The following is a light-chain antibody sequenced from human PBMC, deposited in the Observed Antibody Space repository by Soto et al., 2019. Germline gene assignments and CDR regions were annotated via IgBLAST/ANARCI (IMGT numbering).Light chain of an antibody. CDR1: QSVSSSY. CDR3: QQYGRSPPYT. CDR2: GAS. J-gene: IGKJ2*01. V-gene: IGKV3-20*01. Sequence: EIVLTQSPGTLSLSPGERATLSCRASQSVSSSYLAWYQQKPGQAPRLLIYGASSRATGIPDRFSGSGSGTDFTLTISRLEPEDFAVCYCQQYGRSPPYTFGQGTKLEIK.